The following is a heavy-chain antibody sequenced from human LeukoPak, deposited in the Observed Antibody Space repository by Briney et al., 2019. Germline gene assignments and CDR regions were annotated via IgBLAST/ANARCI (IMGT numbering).Heavy chain of an antibody. CDR3: ARLSTAVAAGDY. CDR1: GFTFSNYW. J-gene: IGHJ4*02. V-gene: IGHV3-7*01. Sequence: GGSLRLSCAASGFTFSNYWMSWVRQAPGKGLEWVANIKQDGSEEYYVDSVKGRFTISRDNAKNSLYLQMNSLRAEDTAVYYCARLSTAVAAGDYWGQGTLVTVSS. D-gene: IGHD6-19*01. CDR2: IKQDGSEE.